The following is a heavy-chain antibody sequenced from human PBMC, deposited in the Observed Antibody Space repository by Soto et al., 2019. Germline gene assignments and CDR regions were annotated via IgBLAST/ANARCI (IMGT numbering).Heavy chain of an antibody. CDR2: IYYSGST. V-gene: IGHV4-61*01. CDR3: ARVGGGYCSGGSCYGHAFDI. J-gene: IGHJ3*02. D-gene: IGHD2-15*01. CDR1: GGSVSSGSYY. Sequence: QVQLQESGPGLVKPSETLSLTCTVSGGSVSSGSYYWSWIRQPPGKGLEWIGYIYYSGSTNYNPPLKRRVTISVDTSKNQFSLKLSSVTAADTAVYYCARVGGGYCSGGSCYGHAFDIWGQGTMVTVSS.